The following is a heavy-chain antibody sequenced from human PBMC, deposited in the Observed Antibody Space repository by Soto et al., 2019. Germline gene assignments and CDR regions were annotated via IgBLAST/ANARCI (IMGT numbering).Heavy chain of an antibody. CDR3: VKECCCWYSRWSFDF. V-gene: IGHV3-23*01. J-gene: IGHJ3*01. D-gene: IGHD2-21*02. CDR1: GLTFSNYV. Sequence: EAQLLESGGGLVQPGGSLRVSCAASGLTFSNYVMNWVRQAPGKGLEWVSIISGTGDSTYYADSVKGRFTISRDNSKNILYLQMKILRAEHTALYYCVKECCCWYSRWSFDFWGRWRMVTVS. CDR2: ISGTGDST.